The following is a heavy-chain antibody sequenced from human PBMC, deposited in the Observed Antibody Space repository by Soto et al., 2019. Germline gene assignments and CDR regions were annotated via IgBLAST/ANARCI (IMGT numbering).Heavy chain of an antibody. D-gene: IGHD3-10*01. CDR1: GGSFSGYY. CDR2: INHSGST. V-gene: IGHV4-34*01. Sequence: TSETLSLTCAVYGGSFSGYYWSWIRQPPGKGLEWIGEINHSGSTNYNPSLKSRVTISVDTSKNQFSLKLSSVTAADTAVYYCARGRRVRGVIITAGNCFDPWGQGTQVTVSS. J-gene: IGHJ5*02. CDR3: ARGRRVRGVIITAGNCFDP.